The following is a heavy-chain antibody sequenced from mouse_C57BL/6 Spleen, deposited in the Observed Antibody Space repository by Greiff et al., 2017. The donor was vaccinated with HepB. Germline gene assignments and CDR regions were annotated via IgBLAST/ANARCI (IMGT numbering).Heavy chain of an antibody. CDR3: TRVPYYYGSSYWYFDV. J-gene: IGHJ1*03. D-gene: IGHD1-1*01. CDR2: ISSGGDYI. V-gene: IGHV5-9-1*02. CDR1: GFTFSSYA. Sequence: EVKLEESGEGLVKPGGSLKLSCAASGFTFSSYAMSWVRQTPEKRLEWVAYISSGGDYIYYADTVKGRFTISRDNARNTLYLQMSSLKSEDTAMYYCTRVPYYYGSSYWYFDVWGTGTTVTVSS.